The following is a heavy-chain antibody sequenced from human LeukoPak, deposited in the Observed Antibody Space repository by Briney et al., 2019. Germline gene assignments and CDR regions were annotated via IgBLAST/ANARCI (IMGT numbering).Heavy chain of an antibody. CDR3: ARELGSAAFDY. V-gene: IGHV3-48*01. D-gene: IGHD3-16*01. CDR1: GFTFSSYS. CDR2: ISSTSNTM. Sequence: GGSLRLSCAASGFTFSSYSMNWVRQAPGKGLEWVSYISSTSNTMYYADSVKGRFTISRDNAKNSLYLQMNSLRPEDTAVYYCARELGSAAFDYWGQGILVTVSS. J-gene: IGHJ4*02.